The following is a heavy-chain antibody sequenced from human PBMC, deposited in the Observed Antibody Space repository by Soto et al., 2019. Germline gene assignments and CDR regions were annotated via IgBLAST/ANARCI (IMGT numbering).Heavy chain of an antibody. V-gene: IGHV3-23*01. CDR1: GFTFSSYA. D-gene: IGHD3-9*01. CDR2: ISGSGGST. Sequence: GSLRLSCAASGFTFSSYAMSWVRQAPGKGLEWVSAISGSGGSTYYADSVKGRFTISRDNSKNTLYLQMNSLRAEDTAVYYCAKAASLYDILTGYQYYFDYWGQGTLVTVSS. J-gene: IGHJ4*02. CDR3: AKAASLYDILTGYQYYFDY.